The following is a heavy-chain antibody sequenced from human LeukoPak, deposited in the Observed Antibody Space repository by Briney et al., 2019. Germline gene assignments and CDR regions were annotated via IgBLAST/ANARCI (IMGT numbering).Heavy chain of an antibody. J-gene: IGHJ4*02. V-gene: IGHV3-23*01. CDR1: GFTFSSYA. D-gene: IGHD2-2*01. CDR3: ALTCSSTSCPTGY. Sequence: GGSLRLSCAASGFTFSSYAMSWVRQAPGKGLGWVSAISGSGGSTYYADSVKGRFTISRDNSKNTLYLQMNSLRAEDTAVYYCALTCSSTSCPTGYWGQGTLVTVSS. CDR2: ISGSGGST.